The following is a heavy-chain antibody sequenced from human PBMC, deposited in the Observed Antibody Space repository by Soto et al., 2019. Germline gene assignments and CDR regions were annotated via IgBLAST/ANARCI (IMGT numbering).Heavy chain of an antibody. CDR2: VSPPFRTS. D-gene: IGHD3-10*01. CDR1: GVSFNNNG. J-gene: IGHJ6*02. Sequence: QVQLVQSGAEVKKPGSSVKVSCKTSGVSFNNNGIGWVRQAPGHGLEWMGGVSPPFRTSNYARKFQGRISITAEASTGTVNMELSSLTSEETAQYYCARVLYYGSGSYSPYGMDVWGQGTTVTVSS. V-gene: IGHV1-69*01. CDR3: ARVLYYGSGSYSPYGMDV.